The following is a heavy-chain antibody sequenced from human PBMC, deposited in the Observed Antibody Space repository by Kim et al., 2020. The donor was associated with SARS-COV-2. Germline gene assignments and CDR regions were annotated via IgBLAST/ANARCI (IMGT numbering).Heavy chain of an antibody. J-gene: IGHJ6*02. V-gene: IGHV3-33*01. CDR2: K. Sequence: KYYADSVKDRFTISRDNSKNSLYLQMNSLRAEDTAVYYCARTTSYYYGMDVWGQGTTVTVSS. D-gene: IGHD4-17*01. CDR3: ARTTSYYYGMDV.